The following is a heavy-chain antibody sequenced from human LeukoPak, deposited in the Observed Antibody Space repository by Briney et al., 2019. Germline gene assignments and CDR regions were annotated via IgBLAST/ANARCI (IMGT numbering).Heavy chain of an antibody. D-gene: IGHD5-24*01. J-gene: IGHJ4*02. V-gene: IGHV4-34*01. Sequence: SETLSLTCAVYGGSFSGYYWSWIRQPPGKGLEWIGEINHSGSTNYNPSLKSRVTISVDTSKNQFSLKLSSVTAADTAVYYCARRRWLQYFDYWGQGTLVTVSS. CDR2: INHSGST. CDR1: GGSFSGYY. CDR3: ARRRWLQYFDY.